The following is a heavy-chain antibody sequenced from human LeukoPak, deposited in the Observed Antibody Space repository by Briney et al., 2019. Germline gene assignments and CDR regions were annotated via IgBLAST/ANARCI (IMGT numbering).Heavy chain of an antibody. CDR2: ISGSGGST. CDR3: AKAPLLWFGELRY. V-gene: IGHV3-23*01. CDR1: GFTFSSYA. D-gene: IGHD3-10*01. Sequence: PGGSLRLSCAASGFTFSSYAMSWVRQAPGKGLEWVSAISGSGGSTYYADSVKGRSTISRDNSKNTLYLQMNSLRAEDTAVYYCAKAPLLWFGELRYWGQGTLVTVSS. J-gene: IGHJ4*02.